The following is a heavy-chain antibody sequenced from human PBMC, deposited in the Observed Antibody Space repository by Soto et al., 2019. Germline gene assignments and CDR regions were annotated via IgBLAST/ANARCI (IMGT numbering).Heavy chain of an antibody. J-gene: IGHJ6*02. CDR1: GFTFSSYA. CDR3: AREGPLLWFGEVDYYYGMDV. CDR2: ISYDGSNK. D-gene: IGHD3-10*01. Sequence: GGSLRLSCAASGFTFSSYAMHWVRQAPGKGLEWVAVISYDGSNKYYADSVKGRFTISSDNSKNTLYLQMNSLRAEDTAVYYCAREGPLLWFGEVDYYYGMDVWGQGTTVTVSS. V-gene: IGHV3-30-3*01.